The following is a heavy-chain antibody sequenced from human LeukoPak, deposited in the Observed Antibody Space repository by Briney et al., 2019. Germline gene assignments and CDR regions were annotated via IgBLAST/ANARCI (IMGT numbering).Heavy chain of an antibody. CDR3: ARQLAAAGDAFDI. Sequence: SETLSLTCAVSGYSISSGYYWGWIRQPPGKGLEWIGSIYYSGSTYYNPSLKSRVTISVDTSKNQFSLKLSSVTAADTAVYYCARQLAAAGDAFDIWGQGTMVTVSS. CDR1: GYSISSGYY. V-gene: IGHV4-38-2*01. D-gene: IGHD6-13*01. CDR2: IYYSGST. J-gene: IGHJ3*02.